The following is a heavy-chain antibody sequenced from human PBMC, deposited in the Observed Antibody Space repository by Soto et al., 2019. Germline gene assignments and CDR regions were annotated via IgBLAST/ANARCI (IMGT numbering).Heavy chain of an antibody. J-gene: IGHJ3*01. CDR2: LYWDDDK. V-gene: IGHV2-5*02. Sequence: QITLKESGPTLVKPTQTLTLTCTFSGFSLSSIGVGVGWIRQPPGKALEWLGILYWDDDKRYSPSLKSRISIAKDTSKDQVVLTLTNMDPVDTATYYCAHTIVVVPTAHDAFDVWGQGTMVTVSS. D-gene: IGHD2-2*01. CDR1: GFSLSSIGVG. CDR3: AHTIVVVPTAHDAFDV.